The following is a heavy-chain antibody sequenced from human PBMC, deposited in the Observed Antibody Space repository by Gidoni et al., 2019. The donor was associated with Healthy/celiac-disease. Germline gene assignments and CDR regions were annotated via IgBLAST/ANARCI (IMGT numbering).Heavy chain of an antibody. J-gene: IGHJ4*02. CDR3: ARVRGSGSYYITPPYYFDY. Sequence: EVQLVESGGGLVQPGGSLRLSCAASGFTFSTYWLHWVRQAPGKGLVWVSRINSDGSSTSYADSVKGRFTISRDNAKNTLYLQMNSLRAEDTAVYYCARVRGSGSYYITPPYYFDYWGQGTLVTVSS. V-gene: IGHV3-74*01. CDR2: INSDGSST. D-gene: IGHD3-10*01. CDR1: GFTFSTYW.